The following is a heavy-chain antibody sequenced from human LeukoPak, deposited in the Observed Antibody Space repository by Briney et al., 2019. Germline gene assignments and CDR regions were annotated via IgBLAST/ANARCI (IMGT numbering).Heavy chain of an antibody. V-gene: IGHV1-18*01. CDR3: AGGQGGYMDV. Sequence: ASVKVSCKASDYTFTSYVIGWVRQAPGQGLEWMGWISAYNGNTNYAQRLQGRVTMTTDTSTSTAYMELRSLRSDDTAVYYCAGGQGGYMDVWGKGTTVTVSS. CDR2: ISAYNGNT. D-gene: IGHD3-16*01. CDR1: DYTFTSYV. J-gene: IGHJ6*03.